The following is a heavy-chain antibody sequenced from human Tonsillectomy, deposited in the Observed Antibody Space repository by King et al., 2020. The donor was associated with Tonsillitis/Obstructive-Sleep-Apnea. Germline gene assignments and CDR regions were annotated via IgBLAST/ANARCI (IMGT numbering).Heavy chain of an antibody. CDR2: RKQSGST. CDR1: GGSLSGYY. J-gene: IGHJ6*03. V-gene: IGHV4-34*01. D-gene: IGHD2-2*01. Sequence: VQLQQWGAGLLKPSETMSLTCAVYGGSLSGYYWSWSRKSPGKGLEWRGERKQSGSTNYNPSLKSRVTISVDTSKNQFSLKLSSVTAADTAVYYCARAVWGGDIVVVPAAPSPYYYMDVWGKGTTVTVSS. CDR3: ARAVWGGDIVVVPAAPSPYYYMDV.